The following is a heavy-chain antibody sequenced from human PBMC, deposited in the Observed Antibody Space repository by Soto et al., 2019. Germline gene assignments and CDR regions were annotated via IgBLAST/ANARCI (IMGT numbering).Heavy chain of an antibody. CDR1: CGSISSSNW. V-gene: IGHV4-4*02. CDR3: ANLVVVPAAKAGWFDP. Sequence: SETLSLTCAVSCGSISSSNWWSWVRQPPGKGLEWIGEIYHSGSTNYNPSLKSRVTISVDKSKNQFSLKLSSVTAADTAVYYCANLVVVPAAKAGWFDPWGQGTLVTVSS. CDR2: IYHSGST. J-gene: IGHJ5*02. D-gene: IGHD2-2*01.